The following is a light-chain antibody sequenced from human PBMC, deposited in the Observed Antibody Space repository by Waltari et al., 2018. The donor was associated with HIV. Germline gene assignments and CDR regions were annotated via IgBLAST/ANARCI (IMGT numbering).Light chain of an antibody. CDR1: SANTGADHD. J-gene: IGLJ3*02. V-gene: IGLV1-40*01. CDR2: ANT. CDR3: QSYVSSVNVV. Sequence: QSVLTQPPSLSGAPGQTVTISRTGSSANTGADHDVHWYQHVPGTAPKRLIYANTNRPSGVPDQFSGSKSGTSASLAISGLQTEDEADYYCQSYVSSVNVVFGVGTRVTVL.